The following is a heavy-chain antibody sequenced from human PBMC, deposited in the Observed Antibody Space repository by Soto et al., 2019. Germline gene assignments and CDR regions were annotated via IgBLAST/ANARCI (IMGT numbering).Heavy chain of an antibody. CDR1: GFTFSSYG. V-gene: IGHV3-33*01. CDR2: IWYDGSNK. J-gene: IGHJ4*02. CDR3: ARESRAYYYDSSGYYPLAY. Sequence: GGSLRLSCAASGFTFSSYGMHWVRQAPGKGLEWVAVIWYDGSNKYYADSVKGRFTISRDNSENTLYLQMNSLRAEDTAVYYCARESRAYYYDSSGYYPLAYWGQGTLVTVSS. D-gene: IGHD3-22*01.